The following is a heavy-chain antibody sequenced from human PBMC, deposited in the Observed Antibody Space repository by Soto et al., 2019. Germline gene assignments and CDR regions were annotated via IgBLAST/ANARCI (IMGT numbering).Heavy chain of an antibody. CDR1: GGSIRSGGYY. D-gene: IGHD1-26*01. CDR3: ARSEATGLDY. J-gene: IGHJ4*02. V-gene: IGHV4-31*03. Sequence: SLTXXVSGGSIRSGGYYWSXIRQXXXXGLXWIGYIYYSGSTYYNPSLKSRVTISVDTSKNQFSLKLSSVTAADTAVYYCARSEATGLDYWGQGT. CDR2: IYYSGST.